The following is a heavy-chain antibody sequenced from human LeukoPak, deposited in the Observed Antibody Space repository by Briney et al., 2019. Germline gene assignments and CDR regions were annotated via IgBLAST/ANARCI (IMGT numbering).Heavy chain of an antibody. CDR1: GYTFTGYY. J-gene: IGHJ1*01. V-gene: IGHV1-2*02. D-gene: IGHD3-16*01. Sequence: ASVKVSCKASGYTFTGYYMHWVRQAPGQGLEWMGWINPNSGGTNYAQKFQGRVTMTRDTSISTAYMELSRLRTEDTALYYCTRDIGGVARWYFQHWGQGTLVTVSS. CDR3: TRDIGGVARWYFQH. CDR2: INPNSGGT.